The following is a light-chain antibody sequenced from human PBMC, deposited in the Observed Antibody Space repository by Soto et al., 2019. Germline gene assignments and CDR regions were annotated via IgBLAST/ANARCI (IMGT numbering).Light chain of an antibody. J-gene: IGLJ2*01. CDR3: QAWDSSTVV. CDR1: KLGDKY. Sequence: SYELTQPPSVSVSPGQTASITCSGDKLGDKYACWYQQKPGQSPVLVIYQDSKRPSGSPERFSGSNSGNTATLTISGTQAMDEADYSCQAWDSSTVVLGGGTKVTVL. CDR2: QDS. V-gene: IGLV3-1*01.